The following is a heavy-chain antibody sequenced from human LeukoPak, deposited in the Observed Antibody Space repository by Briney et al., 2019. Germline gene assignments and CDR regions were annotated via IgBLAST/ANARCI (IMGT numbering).Heavy chain of an antibody. CDR3: ARELISSRAAFDT. CDR1: GGSFSGYY. D-gene: IGHD3-10*01. V-gene: IGHV4-34*01. CDR2: INHSGTT. J-gene: IGHJ3*02. Sequence: SETLSLTCAVYGGSFSGYYWSWIRQPPGKGLEWIGEINHSGTTNYNPSLRSRVTISVDTSKNQFSLKLTSVTAADTAVYFCARELISSRAAFDTWGQGTVVTVSS.